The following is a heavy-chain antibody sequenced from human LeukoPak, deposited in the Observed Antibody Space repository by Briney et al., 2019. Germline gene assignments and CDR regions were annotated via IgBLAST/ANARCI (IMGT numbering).Heavy chain of an antibody. J-gene: IGHJ4*02. CDR1: GGSITSRSYY. CDR2: VYYNGPT. V-gene: IGHV4-39*07. CDR3: TRVGERETGGRLFDY. D-gene: IGHD3-10*01. Sequence: SEILSLTCTVSGGSITSRSYYWGWVRQSPGKGLEWMMSVYYNGPTYYNPSLRSRITISRDTSRNQVSLRLSSVTAADTAVYYCTRVGERETGGRLFDYWGQGSLVTVSS.